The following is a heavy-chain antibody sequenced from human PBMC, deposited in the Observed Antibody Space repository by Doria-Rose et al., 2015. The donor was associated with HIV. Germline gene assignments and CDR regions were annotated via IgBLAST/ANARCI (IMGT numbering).Heavy chain of an antibody. CDR2: ISSSGTT. J-gene: IGHJ4*02. Sequence: QVQLQESGPGLVRPSQTLSLTCTVLGDSISSGDSFWSWIRQPPGKGPDWIGYISSSGTTYYYPSLRGRLTISLDASKNQFSLNLNSVTAADTAVYYCARARNYGFPHFFDFWGQGTLVTVSS. D-gene: IGHD3-10*01. V-gene: IGHV4-30-4*01. CDR1: GDSISSGDSF. CDR3: ARARNYGFPHFFDF.